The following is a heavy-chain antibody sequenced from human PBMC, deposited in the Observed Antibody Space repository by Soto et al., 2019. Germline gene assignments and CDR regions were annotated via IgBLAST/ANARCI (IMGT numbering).Heavy chain of an antibody. CDR1: GFTFSTYD. CDR3: ARGGISSSRLDS. Sequence: EVQLLESGGDLVQRGGSLRLSCATSGFTFSTYDMTCVRQAPGKGLEGVSSTTKSGDKTWYADSVKGRFTISRDNPKNTLNLQFNSLRAEDTAVYYCARGGISSSRLDSWGQGTLVTVSS. D-gene: IGHD1-20*01. J-gene: IGHJ4*02. CDR2: TTKSGDKT. V-gene: IGHV3-23*01.